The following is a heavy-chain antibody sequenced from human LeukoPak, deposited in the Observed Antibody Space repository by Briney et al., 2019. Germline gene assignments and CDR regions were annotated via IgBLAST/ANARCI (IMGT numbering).Heavy chain of an antibody. Sequence: ASVKVSCKASGYSFTRYYMHWVRQAPGQGLEWMGMINPSVGSTSYAQKFQGRVTMTRDMSTSTVYMELSSLRSEDTAVYYCAREGSTVTQRWGAFDIWGQGTMVTVSS. V-gene: IGHV1-46*01. CDR3: AREGSTVTQRWGAFDI. CDR1: GYSFTRYY. J-gene: IGHJ3*02. D-gene: IGHD4-11*01. CDR2: INPSVGST.